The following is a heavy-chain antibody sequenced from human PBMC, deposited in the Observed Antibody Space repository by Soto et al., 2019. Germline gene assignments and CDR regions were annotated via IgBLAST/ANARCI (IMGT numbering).Heavy chain of an antibody. Sequence: QVQLQESGPGLVKPSQTLSLTCTVSGGSTSSDNYWRWIRQPPGKGLEWIGHIYYSGNTDYNPSLKSRLAISIDTSKNQFSLKLSSVTAADTAVYFCAREGGESSYGLYYFGSWGQGSLVTVSS. CDR1: GGSTSSDNY. J-gene: IGHJ4*02. CDR2: IYYSGNT. CDR3: AREGGESSYGLYYFGS. D-gene: IGHD2-21*01. V-gene: IGHV4-30-4*01.